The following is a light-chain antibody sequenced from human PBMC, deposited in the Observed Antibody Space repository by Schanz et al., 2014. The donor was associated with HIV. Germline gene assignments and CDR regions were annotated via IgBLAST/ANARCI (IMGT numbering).Light chain of an antibody. CDR3: SSYTTITTRV. V-gene: IGLV1-40*01. CDR2: EVN. Sequence: QSVLTQPPSVSGAPGQRVTISCTGSSSNIGAGYDVHWYQQLPGTAPKLLIYEVNKRPSGVPNRFSGSKSGNAASLTVSGLQAEDEADYYCSSYTTITTRVFGGGTKLTVL. CDR1: SSNIGAGYD. J-gene: IGLJ3*02.